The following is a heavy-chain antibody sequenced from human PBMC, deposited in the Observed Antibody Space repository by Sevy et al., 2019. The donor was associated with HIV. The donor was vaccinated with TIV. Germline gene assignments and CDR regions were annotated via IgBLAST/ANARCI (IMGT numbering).Heavy chain of an antibody. Sequence: SETLCLTCTVSGGSISSYYWSWIRQPAGKGLEWIGRIYTSGSTNYNPSLKSRVTMSVDTSKNQFSLKLSSVTAADTAVYYCARDGPPGGNYYDSSGYYFFDYWGQGTLVTVSS. CDR3: ARDGPPGGNYYDSSGYYFFDY. CDR1: GGSISSYY. V-gene: IGHV4-4*07. CDR2: IYTSGST. J-gene: IGHJ4*02. D-gene: IGHD3-22*01.